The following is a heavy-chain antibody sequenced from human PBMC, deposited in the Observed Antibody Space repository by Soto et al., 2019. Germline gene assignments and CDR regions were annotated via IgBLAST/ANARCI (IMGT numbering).Heavy chain of an antibody. J-gene: IGHJ4*02. D-gene: IGHD3-9*01. Sequence: SETLSLTCAVYGGSFSGYYWSWIRQPPGKGLEWIGEINHSGSTNYNPSLKSRVTISVDTSKNQFSLKLSSVTAADTAVHYCAREKLRYWRGGLDYGGQETLVTVPS. V-gene: IGHV4-34*01. CDR1: GGSFSGYY. CDR2: INHSGST. CDR3: AREKLRYWRGGLDY.